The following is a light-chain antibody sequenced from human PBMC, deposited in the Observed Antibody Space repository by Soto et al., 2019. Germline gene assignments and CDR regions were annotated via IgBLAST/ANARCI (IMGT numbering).Light chain of an antibody. V-gene: IGKV3-11*01. CDR2: DAS. J-gene: IGKJ1*01. CDR1: QSVCSK. Sequence: EIVLTQFPAALSFSPGEGGTLSCRASQSVCSKLAWFQQKPGQAPRLLIYDASNRATGIPARFSGSGSGTDFTVTISSLEPEDFAVYYCQQYGSSGTFGQGTKVDIK. CDR3: QQYGSSGT.